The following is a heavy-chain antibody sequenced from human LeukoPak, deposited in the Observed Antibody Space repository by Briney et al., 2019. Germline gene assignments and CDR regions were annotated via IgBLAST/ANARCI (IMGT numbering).Heavy chain of an antibody. CDR3: ARSYFTIFGLYNWFDP. Sequence: SETLSLTCAVYGGSFSGYYWSWIRQSPGKGLEWIGEINHSGSTNYSPSLKSRVTISVDTSKNQFSLRLTSVTAADTAMYYCARSYFTIFGLYNWFDPWGQGALVTVSS. J-gene: IGHJ5*02. CDR2: INHSGST. V-gene: IGHV4-34*01. CDR1: GGSFSGYY. D-gene: IGHD3-3*01.